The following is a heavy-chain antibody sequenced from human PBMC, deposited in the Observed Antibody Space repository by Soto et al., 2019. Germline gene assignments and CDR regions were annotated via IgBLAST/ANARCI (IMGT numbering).Heavy chain of an antibody. V-gene: IGHV3-23*01. CDR2: ISGSGGST. CDR1: GFTFSSYA. CDR3: AKSTPPLVADPGAFDI. J-gene: IGHJ3*02. D-gene: IGHD2-15*01. Sequence: GGSLRLSYAASGFTFSSYAMSWVRQAPGKGLEWVSAISGSGGSTYYADSVKGRFTISRDNSKNTLYLQMNSLRAEDTAVYYCAKSTPPLVADPGAFDIWGQGTMVTVS.